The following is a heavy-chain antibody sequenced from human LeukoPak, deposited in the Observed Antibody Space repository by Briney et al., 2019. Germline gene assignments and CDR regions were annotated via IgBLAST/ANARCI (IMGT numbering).Heavy chain of an antibody. D-gene: IGHD2-8*01. CDR2: ISSNGGST. Sequence: GGSLRLSCAASGFTFSSYAMHWVRQAPGKGLEYVSAISSNGGSTYYANSVKGRFTISRDNSKNTLYLQMGSLRAEDMAVYYCARHAIGYCTNGVCADNWFDPWGQGTLVTVSS. CDR1: GFTFSSYA. V-gene: IGHV3-64*01. J-gene: IGHJ5*02. CDR3: ARHAIGYCTNGVCADNWFDP.